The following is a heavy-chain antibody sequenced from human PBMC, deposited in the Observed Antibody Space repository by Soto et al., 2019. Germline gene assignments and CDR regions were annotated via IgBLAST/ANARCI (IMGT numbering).Heavy chain of an antibody. D-gene: IGHD6-13*01. Sequence: QVQLVQSGAEVKKPGASVKVSCKASGYTFTSYGISWVRQAPGQGLEWMGWISAYNGNTNYAQKLQGRVTMTTDTSTSTADMELRSLRSDDPAVSYCARESSSSCNDYWGQGTLVTVSS. CDR1: GYTFTSYG. CDR2: ISAYNGNT. J-gene: IGHJ4*02. V-gene: IGHV1-18*01. CDR3: ARESSSSCNDY.